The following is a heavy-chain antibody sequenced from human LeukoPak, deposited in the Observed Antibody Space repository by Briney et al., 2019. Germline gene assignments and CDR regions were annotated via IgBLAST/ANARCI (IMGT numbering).Heavy chain of an antibody. Sequence: GGSLRLSCAASGFTFSSYAMSWVRQAPGKGLEWVSAISGSGGSTYYADSVKGRFTISRDNAKNSLYLQMNSLRTEDTALYFCARDATTEIGTVYMDVWGKGTTVTTSS. V-gene: IGHV3-23*01. CDR3: ARDATTEIGTVYMDV. CDR1: GFTFSSYA. D-gene: IGHD1-1*01. CDR2: ISGSGGST. J-gene: IGHJ6*03.